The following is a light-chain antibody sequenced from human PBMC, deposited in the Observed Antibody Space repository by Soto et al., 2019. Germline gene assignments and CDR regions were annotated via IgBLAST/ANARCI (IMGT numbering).Light chain of an antibody. CDR3: AAWYDSLSGEVV. J-gene: IGLJ2*01. Sequence: QSVLTQPPSASGTPGQRVTISCSGSSSNIGSNYVYWYQQLPGTAPKLLIYRNNQRPSGVPDRFSGSKSGTSASLAISGLRSEDEADYYCAAWYDSLSGEVVFGGGTKLTVL. CDR2: RNN. V-gene: IGLV1-47*01. CDR1: SSNIGSNY.